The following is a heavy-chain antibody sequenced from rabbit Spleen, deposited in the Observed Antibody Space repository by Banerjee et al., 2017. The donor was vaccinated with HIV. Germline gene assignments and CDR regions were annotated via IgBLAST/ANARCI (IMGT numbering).Heavy chain of an antibody. CDR3: ARGPPYAVYTTYGYVYFNL. V-gene: IGHV1S45*01. D-gene: IGHD6-1*01. Sequence: QEQLEESGGDLVKPEGSLTLTCTASGFSFSSSYWICWVRQAPGKGLEWIGCIYTGSGTTYYASWAKGRFTISSASSTTVTLQMPSLTAADTATYLCARGPPYAVYTTYGYVYFNLWGQGTLVTVS. J-gene: IGHJ4*01. CDR1: GFSFSSSYW. CDR2: IYTGSGTT.